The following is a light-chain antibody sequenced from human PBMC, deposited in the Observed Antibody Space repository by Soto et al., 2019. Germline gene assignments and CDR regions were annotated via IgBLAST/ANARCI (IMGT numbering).Light chain of an antibody. J-gene: IGKJ4*01. Sequence: EIVMTQSPATLSVSPGERATLSCRASQSVSRNLAWYQQKPGQAPRLLIYGASTRATDIAARISGSGSGTDFTLTISSLPSEDFAVYYCHQYNKWPLTFGGGTKVEIK. CDR1: QSVSRN. CDR2: GAS. CDR3: HQYNKWPLT. V-gene: IGKV3-15*01.